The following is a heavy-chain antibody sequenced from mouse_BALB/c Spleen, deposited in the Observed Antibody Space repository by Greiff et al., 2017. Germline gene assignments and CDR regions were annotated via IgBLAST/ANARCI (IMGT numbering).Heavy chain of an antibody. J-gene: IGHJ2*01. D-gene: IGHD2-2*01. V-gene: IGHV5-6-5*01. CDR3: ARRGGYGYYYFDY. CDR2: ISSGGST. CDR1: GFTFSSYA. Sequence: EVQLVESGGGLVKPGGSLKLSCAASGFTFSSYAMSWVRQTPEKRLEWVASISSGGSTYYPDSVKGRVTISRDNARNILYLQMSSLRSEDTAMYYCARRGGYGYYYFDYWGQGTTLTVSS.